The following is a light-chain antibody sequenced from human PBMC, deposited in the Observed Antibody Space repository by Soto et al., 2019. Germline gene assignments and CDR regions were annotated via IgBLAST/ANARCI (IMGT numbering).Light chain of an antibody. J-gene: IGKJ1*01. CDR1: QSISSW. Sequence: DIQMTQSPSTLSASVGDRVTITCRASQSISSWLAWYQQKPGKVPKLLIYKTSNLESGVPSRFSGSGSGTEFTLTISSLQPDDFATYYCQQYKSYPWSFGQGTKV. V-gene: IGKV1-5*03. CDR2: KTS. CDR3: QQYKSYPWS.